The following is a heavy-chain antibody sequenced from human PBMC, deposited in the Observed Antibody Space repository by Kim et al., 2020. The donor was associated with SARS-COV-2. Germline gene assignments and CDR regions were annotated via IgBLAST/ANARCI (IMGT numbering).Heavy chain of an antibody. CDR2: VSIRDDNK. V-gene: IGHV3-11*01. CDR3: VSGRRYGDYDN. J-gene: IGHJ4*02. D-gene: IGHD4-17*01. CDR1: GFTFTDYY. Sequence: GGSLRLSCVASGFTFTDYYLSWVRQAPGKGLEWISYVSIRDDNKYYADSVRGRFTISRDNAKNSLSLQMHSLGAGDTAMYYCVSGRRYGDYDNWGQGTQVIVSS.